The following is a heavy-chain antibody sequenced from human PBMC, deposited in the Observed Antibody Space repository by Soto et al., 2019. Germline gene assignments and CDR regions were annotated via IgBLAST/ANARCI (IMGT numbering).Heavy chain of an antibody. D-gene: IGHD2-21*01. J-gene: IGHJ4*02. CDR3: ARGYGRDGYNGDY. Sequence: EVQLVESGGGLVKPGGSLRLSCAASGFTFSSYSMNWVRQAPGKGLEWVSSISSSSSYIYYADSVKGRFTISRDNAKNSLYLQMNSRRAEDTAVYYCARGYGRDGYNGDYWGQGTLVTVSS. CDR2: ISSSSSYI. CDR1: GFTFSSYS. V-gene: IGHV3-21*01.